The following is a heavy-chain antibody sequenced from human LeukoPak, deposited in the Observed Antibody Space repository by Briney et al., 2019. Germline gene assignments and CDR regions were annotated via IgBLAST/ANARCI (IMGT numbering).Heavy chain of an antibody. CDR3: AKEDSRSRYFDY. V-gene: IGHV3-30*18. D-gene: IGHD6-6*01. CDR1: GFTFSSYW. Sequence: PGGSLRLPCAASGFTFSSYWMSWVRQAPGKGLEWVAIISYDGSNKYYADSVKGRFTISRDNSKNTLYLQMNSLRAEDTAVYYCAKEDSRSRYFDYWGQGTLVTVSS. J-gene: IGHJ4*02. CDR2: ISYDGSNK.